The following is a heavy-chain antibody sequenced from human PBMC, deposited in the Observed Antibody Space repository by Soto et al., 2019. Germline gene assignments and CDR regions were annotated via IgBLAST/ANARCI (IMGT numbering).Heavy chain of an antibody. Sequence: ASVKVSCKASGYTFTSDYMRCVRQAPGQGLEWMGIINPSGGSTSYAQKFQGRVTMTRDTSTSTVYMELSSLRSEDTAVYYCARDRRHLYYDFWSGYYYFDYWGQGTLVPVSS. CDR1: GYTFTSDY. D-gene: IGHD3-3*01. J-gene: IGHJ4*02. CDR2: INPSGGST. V-gene: IGHV1-46*01. CDR3: ARDRRHLYYDFWSGYYYFDY.